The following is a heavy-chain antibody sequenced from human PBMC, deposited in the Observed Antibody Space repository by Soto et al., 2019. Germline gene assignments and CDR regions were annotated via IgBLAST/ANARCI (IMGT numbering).Heavy chain of an antibody. V-gene: IGHV4-31*03. Sequence: QVQLQESGPGLVKPSQTLSLTCTVSGGSISSGGYYWSWIRHHPGQGLEWSGYIYYSGSTYYNPSLTTRITLSVDTTKRPLSLTLRSAAAADSAVYYCAIDGYCGGGSCYSRRWSDPRGQGTLYIVSS. CDR2: IYYSGST. CDR1: GGSISSGGYY. J-gene: IGHJ5*02. CDR3: AIDGYCGGGSCYSRRWSDP. D-gene: IGHD2-15*01.